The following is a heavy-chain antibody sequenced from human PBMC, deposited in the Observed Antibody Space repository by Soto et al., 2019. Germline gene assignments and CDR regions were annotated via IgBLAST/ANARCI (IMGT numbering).Heavy chain of an antibody. CDR3: AREAMIVVNWYFDL. J-gene: IGHJ2*01. V-gene: IGHV4-31*03. Sequence: QVQLQESGPGLVKPSQTLSLTCTVSGGSISSGGYYWSWIRQHPGKGLAWIGYIYYSGSTYYNPSLKSRVTISVDTSKNQFSLNLSSVTAADTAVYYCAREAMIVVNWYFDLWGRGTLVTVSS. CDR2: IYYSGST. D-gene: IGHD3-22*01. CDR1: GGSISSGGYY.